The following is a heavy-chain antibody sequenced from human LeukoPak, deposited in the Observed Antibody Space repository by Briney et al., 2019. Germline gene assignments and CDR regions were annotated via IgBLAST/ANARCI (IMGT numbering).Heavy chain of an antibody. V-gene: IGHV3-21*01. Sequence: GGSLRLSCAASGFTFSSYSMTWVRQAPGKGLEWVSSISSSSSYIYYADSVKGRFTISRDNAKNSLYLQMNSLRAEDTAVYYCAPYCSSTSCYIHGMDVWGQGTTVTVSS. J-gene: IGHJ6*02. CDR3: APYCSSTSCYIHGMDV. CDR2: ISSSSSYI. D-gene: IGHD2-2*02. CDR1: GFTFSSYS.